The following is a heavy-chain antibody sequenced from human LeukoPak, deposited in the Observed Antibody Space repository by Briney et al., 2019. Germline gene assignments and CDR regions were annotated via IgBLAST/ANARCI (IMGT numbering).Heavy chain of an antibody. J-gene: IGHJ4*02. CDR3: AREASGNYYVFDS. D-gene: IGHD1-26*01. CDR1: GLSFSNYC. Sequence: GGSLRLSCEASGLSFSNYCMSWIRQAPGKGLELFSYITNSARSTNYADAVKGRFTISRDNVKKSVYLEMTDLRAEDTAVYYCAREASGNYYVFDSWGQGTLVTVSS. V-gene: IGHV3-11*04. CDR2: ITNSARST.